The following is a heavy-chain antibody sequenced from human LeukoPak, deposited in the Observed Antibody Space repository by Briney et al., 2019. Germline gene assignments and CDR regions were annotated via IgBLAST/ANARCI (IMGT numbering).Heavy chain of an antibody. J-gene: IGHJ4*02. V-gene: IGHV3-74*01. CDR1: GFTFSTYW. CDR2: IKSDGST. CDR3: ARDTWFGEIDY. D-gene: IGHD3-10*01. Sequence: PGGSLRLSCGASGFTFSTYWMHWVRQPPGKGLVWVSRIKSDGSTTYADSVEGRFSISRDKAKNTLYLHMNSLRAEDTAVYYCARDTWFGEIDYWGQGTLVTVSS.